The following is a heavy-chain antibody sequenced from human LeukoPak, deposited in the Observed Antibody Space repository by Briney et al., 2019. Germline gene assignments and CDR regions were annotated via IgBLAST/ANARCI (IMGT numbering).Heavy chain of an antibody. V-gene: IGHV4-59*01. J-gene: IGHJ6*02. Sequence: SETLSLTCTVSGGSISSYYWSWIRQPPGKGLEWIGYIYYSGSTNYNPSLKSRVTISVDTSKNQFSLKLSSVTAADTAVYYCARDNWNYGSSMDVWGQGSTVTVSS. CDR1: GGSISSYY. CDR2: IYYSGST. CDR3: ARDNWNYGSSMDV. D-gene: IGHD1-7*01.